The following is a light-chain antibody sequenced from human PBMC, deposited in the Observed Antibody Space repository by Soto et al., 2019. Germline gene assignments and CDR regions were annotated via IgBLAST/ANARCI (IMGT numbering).Light chain of an antibody. CDR1: QRVSNH. V-gene: IGKV3-15*01. J-gene: IGKJ1*01. CDR2: AAS. CDR3: HEYNTWPWT. Sequence: EIVMTQSRATLSVSPGEITALSFRASQRVSNHFAWYQQKPGQAPRLLIYAASTRAAGVPVRFSGSGSETEFTLTIRSLQSEYFAVYYCHEYNTWPWTFGQGTKVDIK.